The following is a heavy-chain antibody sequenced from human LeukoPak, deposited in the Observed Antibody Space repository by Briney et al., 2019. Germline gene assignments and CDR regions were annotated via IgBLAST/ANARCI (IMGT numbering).Heavy chain of an antibody. Sequence: GGSLRLSCAASGFTFSSYGMHWVRQAPGKGLEWVAFIRYDGSNKYYADSVKGRFTISRENSKNTLYLQMNSLRAEDTAVYYCAKAGYYYDSSGGGAFDIWGQGTMVTVSS. J-gene: IGHJ3*02. V-gene: IGHV3-30*02. CDR1: GFTFSSYG. CDR2: IRYDGSNK. D-gene: IGHD3-22*01. CDR3: AKAGYYYDSSGGGAFDI.